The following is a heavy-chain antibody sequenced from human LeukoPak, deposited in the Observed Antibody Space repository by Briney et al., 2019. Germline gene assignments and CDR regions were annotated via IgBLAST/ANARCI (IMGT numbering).Heavy chain of an antibody. J-gene: IGHJ3*02. CDR2: IYTSGST. Sequence: SETLSLTCTVSGGSISSGSYYWSWIRQPAGKGLEWIGRIYTSGSTNYNPSLKSRVTISVDTSKNQFSLKLSSVTAADTAVYYCASSVLTDLWSGYLAPDAFDIWGQGTMVTVSS. V-gene: IGHV4-61*02. D-gene: IGHD3-3*01. CDR1: GGSISSGSYY. CDR3: ASSVLTDLWSGYLAPDAFDI.